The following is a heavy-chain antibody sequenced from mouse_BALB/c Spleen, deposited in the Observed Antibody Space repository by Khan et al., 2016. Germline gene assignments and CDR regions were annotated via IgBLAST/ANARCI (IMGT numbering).Heavy chain of an antibody. CDR2: IAPGSGST. Sequence: DLVKPGASVKLSCTASGYTITSYWINWIKQRPGQGLEWIGRIAPGSGSTYYNEMFKGKATLPVDTSSSTAYLQLSSLSSEASAASSFVRWVYIHFAYWGQGPPLPVSS. CDR1: GYTITSYW. CDR3: VRWVYIHFAY. J-gene: IGHJ2*01. V-gene: IGHV1S41*01.